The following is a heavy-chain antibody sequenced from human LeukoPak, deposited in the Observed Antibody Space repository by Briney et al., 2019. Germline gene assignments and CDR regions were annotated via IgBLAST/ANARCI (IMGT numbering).Heavy chain of an antibody. V-gene: IGHV3-23*01. CDR2: ISGSGGST. CDR3: AGDLDYDYVWGSPLY. J-gene: IGHJ4*02. D-gene: IGHD3-16*01. CDR1: GFTFSSYA. Sequence: GGSLRLSCAASGFTFSSYAMSWVRQAPGKGLEWVSAISGSGGSTYYADSVKGRFTISRDNSKNTLYLQMNSLRAEDTAVYYCAGDLDYDYVWGSPLYWGQGTLVTVSS.